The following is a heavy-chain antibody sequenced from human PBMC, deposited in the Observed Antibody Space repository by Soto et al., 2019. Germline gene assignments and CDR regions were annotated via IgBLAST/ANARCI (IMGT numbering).Heavy chain of an antibody. V-gene: IGHV3-33*01. CDR1: GFTFSSYG. Sequence: QVQLVESGGGVVQPGRSLRLSCAASGFTFSSYGMHWVRQAPGKGLEWVAVIWYDGSNKYYADSVKGRFTISRDNSKNTLYLQMNSLRAEDTAVYYCARDSGSDYYYGMDVWGQGTTVTVSS. CDR2: IWYDGSNK. CDR3: ARDSGSDYYYGMDV. D-gene: IGHD1-26*01. J-gene: IGHJ6*02.